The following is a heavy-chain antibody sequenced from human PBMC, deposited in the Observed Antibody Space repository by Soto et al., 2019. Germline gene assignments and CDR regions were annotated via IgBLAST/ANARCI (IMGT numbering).Heavy chain of an antibody. Sequence: ASVKVSCKASGYTFTSYGISWVRQAPGQGLEWMGWISAYNGNTNYAQKLQGRVTMTTDTSTSTAYMELRSLRSDDTAVYCCAREAGVATVTTARDYWGQGTLVTVSS. D-gene: IGHD4-17*01. CDR3: AREAGVATVTTARDY. CDR1: GYTFTSYG. CDR2: ISAYNGNT. V-gene: IGHV1-18*04. J-gene: IGHJ4*02.